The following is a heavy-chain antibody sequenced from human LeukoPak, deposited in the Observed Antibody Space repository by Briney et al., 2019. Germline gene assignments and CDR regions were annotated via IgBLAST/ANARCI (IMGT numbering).Heavy chain of an antibody. J-gene: IGHJ4*02. Sequence: GASVKVSCKASGYTFTGYYIHWVRQAPGQGLELMGWINPRSGAANYAQKFQGRVTMSRDTSINTGYMELARLRSDDTAVYFCGRDQIGVAGTGVDHWGQGTLVPVSS. V-gene: IGHV1-2*02. CDR2: INPRSGAA. CDR1: GYTFTGYY. CDR3: GRDQIGVAGTGVDH. D-gene: IGHD1-7*01.